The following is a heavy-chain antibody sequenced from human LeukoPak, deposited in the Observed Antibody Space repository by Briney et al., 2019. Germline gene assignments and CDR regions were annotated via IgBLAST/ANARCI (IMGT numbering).Heavy chain of an antibody. Sequence: ASVKVSCKASGYTFTSYGISWVRQAPGQGLEWMGWISAYNGNTNYAQKLQGRVTMTTVTSTSTAYMELRSLRSDDTAVYYCARDHYRYCSSTSCFNWFDPWGQGTLVTVSS. CDR1: GYTFTSYG. D-gene: IGHD2-2*01. CDR2: ISAYNGNT. J-gene: IGHJ5*02. CDR3: ARDHYRYCSSTSCFNWFDP. V-gene: IGHV1-18*01.